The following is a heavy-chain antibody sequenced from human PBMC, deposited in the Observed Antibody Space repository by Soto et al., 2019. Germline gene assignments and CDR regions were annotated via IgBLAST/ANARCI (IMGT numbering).Heavy chain of an antibody. CDR2: IKQDGSQK. D-gene: IGHD4-17*01. CDR1: GFSFSDAW. J-gene: IGHJ4*02. Sequence: PGGSLRLSCAASGFSFSDAWMSWVRQAPGKGLEWVANIKQDGSQKWYGDSVKGRFTISRDNTKNSLYLQMNSLRDEDTAVYYCATLLGGEPDYWGQGTLVTVSS. CDR3: ATLLGGEPDY. V-gene: IGHV3-7*02.